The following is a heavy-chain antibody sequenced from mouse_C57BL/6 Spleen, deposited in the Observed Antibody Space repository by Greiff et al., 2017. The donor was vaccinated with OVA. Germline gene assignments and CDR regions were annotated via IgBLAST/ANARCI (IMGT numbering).Heavy chain of an antibody. CDR1: GYSFTGYY. J-gene: IGHJ4*01. Sequence: EVKLMESGPELVKPGASVKISCKASGYSFTGYYMNWVKQSPEKSLEWIGELNPSTGGTTYNQKFKAKATLTVDKSSSTAYMQLKSLTSEYSAVYYCASRTEDYYAMDYWGQGTSVTVSS. CDR2: LNPSTGGT. CDR3: ASRTEDYYAMDY. V-gene: IGHV1-42*01.